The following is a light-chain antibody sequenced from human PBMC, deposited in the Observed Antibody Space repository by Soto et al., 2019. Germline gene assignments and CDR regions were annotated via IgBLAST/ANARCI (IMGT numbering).Light chain of an antibody. J-gene: IGLJ2*01. Sequence: QSVLTQSPSASASLGASVKLTCTLSSGHSSYAIAGHQQQPEKGPRYLMKLNSDGSHNKGDGIPDRFSGSSSGAERYLTISSLQSEEAADYYCQTWGTGIEVFGGGTKLTVL. CDR1: SGHSSYA. CDR3: QTWGTGIEV. CDR2: LNSDGSH. V-gene: IGLV4-69*01.